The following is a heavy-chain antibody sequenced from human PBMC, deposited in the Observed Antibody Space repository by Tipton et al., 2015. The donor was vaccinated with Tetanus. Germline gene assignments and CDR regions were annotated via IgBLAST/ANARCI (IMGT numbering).Heavy chain of an antibody. CDR1: GDSISSYY. Sequence: TLSLTCTVSGDSISSYYWSWIRQPPGRGLEWIGHIYFTGNTQYSLSLKSRVTMSVATSKNQFSLELSSVTAADTAVYYCARHRLTGDTEYGMDVWGQGTTVTVSS. D-gene: IGHD5-18*01. CDR2: IYFTGNT. CDR3: ARHRLTGDTEYGMDV. V-gene: IGHV4-59*08. J-gene: IGHJ6*02.